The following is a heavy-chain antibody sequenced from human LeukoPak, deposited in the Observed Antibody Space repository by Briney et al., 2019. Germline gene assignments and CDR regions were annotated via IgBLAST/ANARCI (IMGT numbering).Heavy chain of an antibody. CDR2: MNPNSGNT. CDR3: TRGYCSSTSCYPPETWFDP. CDR1: GYTFTSYD. V-gene: IGHV1-8*03. D-gene: IGHD2-2*01. J-gene: IGHJ5*02. Sequence: ASVKVSCKAPGYTFTSYDINWVRQATGQGLEWMGWMNPNSGNTGYAQKFQGRVTITRNTSISTAYMELSSLRSEDTAVYYCTRGYCSSTSCYPPETWFDPWGQGTLVTVSS.